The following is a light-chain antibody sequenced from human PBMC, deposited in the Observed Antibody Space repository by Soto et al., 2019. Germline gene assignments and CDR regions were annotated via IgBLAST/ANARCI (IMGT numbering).Light chain of an antibody. CDR3: QQYNNWPLT. CDR1: QSVSSS. J-gene: IGKJ4*01. CDR2: GAS. Sequence: EIVLTQSPGTLSLSPGERATLSCRASQSVSSSFLGWYQQKPGQAPRLLIYGASTRATGIPARFSGSGSGTEFTLTISSLQSEDFAVYYCQQYNNWPLTFGAGTKVDIK. V-gene: IGKV3-15*01.